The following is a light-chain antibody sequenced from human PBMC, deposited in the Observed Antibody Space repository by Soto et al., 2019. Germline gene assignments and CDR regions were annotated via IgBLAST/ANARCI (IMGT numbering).Light chain of an antibody. V-gene: IGLV2-14*01. CDR1: SGDVGAYDF. Sequence: QSVLTQPASVSGSPGQSITISRTGTSGDVGAYDFVFWYQQHPGKAPKLIIYEVSHRPSGVSSRFSGSKSGNSASLTISGLQAEDEADYYCSSYTSSNTLVFGTGTKVTVL. CDR2: EVS. J-gene: IGLJ1*01. CDR3: SSYTSSNTLV.